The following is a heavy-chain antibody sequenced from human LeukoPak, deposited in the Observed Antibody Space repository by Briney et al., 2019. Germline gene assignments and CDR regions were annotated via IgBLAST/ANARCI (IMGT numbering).Heavy chain of an antibody. J-gene: IGHJ5*02. V-gene: IGHV4-59*01. D-gene: IGHD6-13*01. CDR2: IYYSGST. Sequence: SETLSLTCTVSGGSTSSYYWSWIRQPPGKGLEWIGYIYYSGSTNYNPSLKSRVTISVDTSKNQFSLKLSSVTAADTAVYYCARLNIAAAGVVNWFDPWGQGTLVTVSS. CDR3: ARLNIAAAGVVNWFDP. CDR1: GGSTSSYY.